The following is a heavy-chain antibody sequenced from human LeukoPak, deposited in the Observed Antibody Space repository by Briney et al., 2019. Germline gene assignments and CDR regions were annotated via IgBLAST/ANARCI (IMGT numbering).Heavy chain of an antibody. Sequence: SETLSLTCDVSGGSIDSTNWWNWVRQPPGRGLEWIGEIHHDGRINYNPSLKSRVTLSVDKSKNQFSLRPNSVTAADTAMYYCARPHDHLWGNYPDYWGQGTLVTVSS. D-gene: IGHD3-16*02. CDR2: IHHDGRI. CDR1: GGSIDSTNW. J-gene: IGHJ4*02. CDR3: ARPHDHLWGNYPDY. V-gene: IGHV4/OR15-8*01.